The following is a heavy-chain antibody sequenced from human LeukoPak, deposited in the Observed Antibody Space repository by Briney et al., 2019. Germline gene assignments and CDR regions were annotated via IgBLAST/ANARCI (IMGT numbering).Heavy chain of an antibody. Sequence: SVKVSCKASGGTFSSYAISWVRQAPGQGLEWMGGIIPIFGTANYAQKFQGRVTMTRDTSTSTVYMELSSLRSEDTAVYYCARDHLFDYWGQGTLVTVSS. CDR1: GGTFSSYA. J-gene: IGHJ4*02. CDR3: ARDHLFDY. CDR2: IIPIFGTA. V-gene: IGHV1-69*05.